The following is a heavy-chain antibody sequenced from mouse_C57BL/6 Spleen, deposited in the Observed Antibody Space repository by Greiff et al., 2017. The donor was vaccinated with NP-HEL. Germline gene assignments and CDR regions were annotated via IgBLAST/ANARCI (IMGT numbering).Heavy chain of an antibody. CDR3: ARLSMTDFDY. J-gene: IGHJ2*01. CDR1: GYTFTSYW. CDR2: IHPNSGST. Sequence: QVQLRQPGAELVKPGASVKLSCKASGYTFTSYWMHWVKQRPGQGLEWIGMIHPNSGSTNYNEKFKSKATLTVDKSSSTAYMQLSSLTSEDSAVYYCARLSMTDFDYWGQGTTLTVSS. V-gene: IGHV1-64*01.